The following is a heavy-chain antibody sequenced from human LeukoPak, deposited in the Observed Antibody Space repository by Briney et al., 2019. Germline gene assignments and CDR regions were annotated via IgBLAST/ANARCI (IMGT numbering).Heavy chain of an antibody. CDR1: GGSISNY. Sequence: SETLSLTCTVSGGSISNYWSWIRQPPGKGLEWIGYIYYSGSTNYNPSLKSRVTISVDTSKNQFSLKLSSVTAADTAVYYCARERGRINDYWGQGTLVTVSS. D-gene: IGHD3-10*01. J-gene: IGHJ4*02. CDR2: IYYSGST. V-gene: IGHV4-59*01. CDR3: ARERGRINDY.